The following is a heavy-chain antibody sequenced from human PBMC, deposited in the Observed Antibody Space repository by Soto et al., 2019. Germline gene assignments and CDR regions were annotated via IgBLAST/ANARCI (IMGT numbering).Heavy chain of an antibody. J-gene: IGHJ4*02. CDR1: GFTVSSNY. CDR3: AQLRFLEWLSTYYFDY. CDR2: IYSGGST. V-gene: IGHV3-66*01. Sequence: GGSLRLSCAASGFTVSSNYMSWVRQAPGKGLEWVSVIYSGGSTYYADSVKGRFTISRDNSKNTLYLQMNSLRAEDTAVYYCAQLRFLEWLSTYYFDYWGQGTLVTVSS. D-gene: IGHD3-3*01.